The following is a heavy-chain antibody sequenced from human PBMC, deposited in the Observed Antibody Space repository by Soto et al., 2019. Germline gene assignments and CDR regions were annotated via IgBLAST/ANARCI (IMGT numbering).Heavy chain of an antibody. CDR3: AKEGAGYYDSSPYDY. CDR1: GFTFSGYA. D-gene: IGHD3-22*01. Sequence: EVQLLESGGDLVQPGGSLRLSCAASGFTFSGYAMTWVRQPPGKGLEWVSSISGSGESTHYADSVKGRSTISRDNSKNTLYLQVNSLRADDTAVYYCAKEGAGYYDSSPYDYWGQGTLVTVS. J-gene: IGHJ4*02. CDR2: ISGSGEST. V-gene: IGHV3-23*01.